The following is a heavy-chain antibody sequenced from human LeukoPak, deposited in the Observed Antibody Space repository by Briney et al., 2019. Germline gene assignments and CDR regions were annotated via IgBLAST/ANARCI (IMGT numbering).Heavy chain of an antibody. CDR2: ISGSGNTI. CDR3: ARDRSGGTYYYDSSGYSL. D-gene: IGHD3-22*01. Sequence: GGSLRLSCAASGFTFSDYYMSWIRQAPGKGLEWISSISGSGNTIYYADSAMGRFTISRDNAKNSLYLLMNSLTAEDTAVYYCARDRSGGTYYYDSSGYSLWGQGTLVTVSS. V-gene: IGHV3-11*01. CDR1: GFTFSDYY. J-gene: IGHJ4*02.